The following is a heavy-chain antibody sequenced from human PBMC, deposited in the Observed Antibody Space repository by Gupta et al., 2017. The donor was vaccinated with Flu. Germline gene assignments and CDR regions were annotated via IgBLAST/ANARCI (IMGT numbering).Heavy chain of an antibody. J-gene: IGHJ6*02. CDR3: ARAGQAYNHHYYYGMDV. V-gene: IGHV3-11*01. CDR2: ISSGGGVT. D-gene: IGHD1-1*01. Sequence: IRQAPGKGLEWIAYISSGGGVTYYAASVKGRFTISRDSVKSSLFLQMNSLGVEDTAVYYCARAGQAYNHHYYYGMDVWGQGTTVTVSS.